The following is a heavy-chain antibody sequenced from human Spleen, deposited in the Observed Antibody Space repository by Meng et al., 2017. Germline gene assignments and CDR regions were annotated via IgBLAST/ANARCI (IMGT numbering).Heavy chain of an antibody. J-gene: IGHJ4*02. CDR1: GASVSGNSAA. Sequence: QVQLQQSGPGVGELSHTLSLTCAISGASVSGNSAAWTCIRQFPSRGLEWRGRTYYRPESSNDYAVSVQGRLTINSDTSMNHFSLQLNSVTPCDTAVYYCSHGWAFDYWGQGTLVTVSS. CDR3: SHGWAFDY. V-gene: IGHV6-1*01. D-gene: IGHD6-19*01. CDR2: TYYRPESSN.